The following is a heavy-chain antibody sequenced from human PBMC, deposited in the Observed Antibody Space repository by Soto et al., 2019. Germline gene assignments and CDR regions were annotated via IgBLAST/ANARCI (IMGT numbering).Heavy chain of an antibody. CDR3: AKGASHAPFEK. CDR1: GFAFNDFA. CDR2: ISGSGDKT. V-gene: IGHV3-23*01. Sequence: GVSLRLSCAASGFAFNDFAMSWVRQAPGKGPEWLSTISGSGDKTFHSDSVKGRFDISRDNSNNKMSLKMNSLRAEDTAIYYCAKGASHAPFEKWGRGTLVTVSS. J-gene: IGHJ4*02.